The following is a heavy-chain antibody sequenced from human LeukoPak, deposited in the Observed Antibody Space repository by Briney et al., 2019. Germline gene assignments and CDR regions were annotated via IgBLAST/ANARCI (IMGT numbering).Heavy chain of an antibody. J-gene: IGHJ4*02. CDR3: ARVTTRPRRHLDY. CDR2: VNPNSGNT. CDR1: GYTFSSSD. Sequence: ASVKVSCKASGYTFSSSDINWVRQATGQGPEWMGWVNPNSGNTGYAQKFQGRVTMTRNTSISTAFMELSSLRPEDTAVYYCARVTTRPRRHLDYWGQGTLVTVSS. D-gene: IGHD6-6*01. V-gene: IGHV1-8*01.